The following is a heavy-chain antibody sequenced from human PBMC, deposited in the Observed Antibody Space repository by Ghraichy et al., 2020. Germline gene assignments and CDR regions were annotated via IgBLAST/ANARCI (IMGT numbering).Heavy chain of an antibody. CDR1: GFTFSSYS. J-gene: IGHJ5*02. D-gene: IGHD3-10*01. CDR2: ISSSSSTI. Sequence: GGSLRLSCAASGFTFSSYSMNWVRQAPGKGLEWVSYISSSSSTIYYADSVKGRFTISRDNAKNSLYLQMNSLRDEDTAVYYCARDRPMVPTNNNWFDPWGQGTLVTVSS. V-gene: IGHV3-48*02. CDR3: ARDRPMVPTNNNWFDP.